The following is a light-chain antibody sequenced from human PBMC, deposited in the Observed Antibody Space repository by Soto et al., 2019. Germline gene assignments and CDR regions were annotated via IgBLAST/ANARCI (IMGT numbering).Light chain of an antibody. J-gene: IGKJ1*01. CDR3: QQYNSYPWT. Sequence: DIQLTQSPSTLSASVGDRVTITCRASQSISMWLVWYQQKPGKAPKLLIYKSSSLESGVPSRLSGSGSGTEFTLTISSLQPDDFATYYCQQYNSYPWTFGQGTKVGIK. V-gene: IGKV1-5*03. CDR2: KSS. CDR1: QSISMW.